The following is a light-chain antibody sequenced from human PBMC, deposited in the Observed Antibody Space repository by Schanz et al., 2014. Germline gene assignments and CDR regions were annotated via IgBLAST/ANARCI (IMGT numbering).Light chain of an antibody. CDR3: CSYAGSNNLV. J-gene: IGLJ2*01. V-gene: IGLV2-23*01. Sequence: QSALTQPASVSGSPGQSITISCTGTSSDVGGYNYVSWYQQHPGKAPKLMIYEGSKRPSGVSNRFSGSKSGNTASLTISGLQAEDEADYYCCSYAGSNNLVFGGGTKLTVL. CDR2: EGS. CDR1: SSDVGGYNY.